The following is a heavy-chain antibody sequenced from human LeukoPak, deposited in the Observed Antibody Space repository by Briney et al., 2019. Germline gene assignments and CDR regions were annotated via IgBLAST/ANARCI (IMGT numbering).Heavy chain of an antibody. CDR3: ARQTGAGLFILP. V-gene: IGHV4-39*01. D-gene: IGHD3-3*01. CDR1: GGSISTSNCY. J-gene: IGHJ4*02. Sequence: PSETLSLTCAVSGGSISTSNCYWGWIRRPRGKGLEWVGSIYYSGNTYYNPSLKSRFTISVDTAKNQFSVILTSVTAADTAVYYCARQTGAGLFILPGGQGTLVTVSS. CDR2: IYYSGNT.